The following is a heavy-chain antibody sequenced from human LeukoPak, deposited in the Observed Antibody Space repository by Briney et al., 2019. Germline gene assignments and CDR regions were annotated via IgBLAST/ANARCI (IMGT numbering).Heavy chain of an antibody. D-gene: IGHD3-10*01. V-gene: IGHV3-7*04. CDR1: GFTFSSYG. J-gene: IGHJ5*01. Sequence: GGSLRLSCVVSGFTFSSYGMHWVRQAPGKGLEWVANIKQDGGAKNYADSVKGRFTISRDNAKNSLYLQMNSLRAEDTAVFYCARDGYASGSHDSWGQGTLVTVSS. CDR2: IKQDGGAK. CDR3: ARDGYASGSHDS.